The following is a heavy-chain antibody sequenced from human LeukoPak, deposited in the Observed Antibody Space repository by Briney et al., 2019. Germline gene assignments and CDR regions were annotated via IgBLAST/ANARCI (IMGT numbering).Heavy chain of an antibody. Sequence: GGSLRLSCAASGFTFSSYWMHWVRQAPGKGLVWVSRINTDGSSTSYADSVKGRFTISRDNAKNTLYLQMNSLRAEDTAVYYCSGDILLDAFDIWGQGTMVTVSS. CDR3: SGDILLDAFDI. J-gene: IGHJ3*02. V-gene: IGHV3-74*01. CDR2: INTDGSST. D-gene: IGHD1-26*01. CDR1: GFTFSSYW.